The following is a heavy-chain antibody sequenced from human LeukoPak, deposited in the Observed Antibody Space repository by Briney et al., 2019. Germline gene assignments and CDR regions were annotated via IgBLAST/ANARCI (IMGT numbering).Heavy chain of an antibody. V-gene: IGHV4-4*07. CDR3: ARSALLEGAYPIFDY. CDR1: GGSISSYY. Sequence: ASETLSFTCTVSGGSISSYYWSWIRQPAGKGLEWIGRIYTSGSTNYNPSLKSRVTMSVDTSKNQFSLKLSSVTAADTAVYYCARSALLEGAYPIFDYWGQGTLVTVSS. CDR2: IYTSGST. D-gene: IGHD1-26*01. J-gene: IGHJ4*02.